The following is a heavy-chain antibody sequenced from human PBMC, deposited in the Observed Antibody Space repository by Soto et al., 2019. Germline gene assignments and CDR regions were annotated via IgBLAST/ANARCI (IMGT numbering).Heavy chain of an antibody. Sequence: QVQLVESGGGVVQPGRSLRLSCEASGFSFGGYALHWVRQPPGKGLEWVAAISSDANHISYADSVGGRFTLSRDNSMNTLYLQMNSLRPEDTATYFCARDRRGEVPGGWFDPWGQGTLVAVSS. CDR1: GFSFGGYA. CDR3: ARDRRGEVPGGWFDP. J-gene: IGHJ5*02. CDR2: ISSDANHI. V-gene: IGHV3-30-3*01. D-gene: IGHD3-16*01.